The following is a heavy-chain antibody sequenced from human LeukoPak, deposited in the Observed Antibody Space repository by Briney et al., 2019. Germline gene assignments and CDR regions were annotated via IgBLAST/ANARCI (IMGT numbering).Heavy chain of an antibody. CDR2: TRNKANSYTT. CDR3: ARDRGDYYDSSTWYFDL. CDR1: GFTFSDHY. D-gene: IGHD3-22*01. Sequence: GGSLRLSCAASGFTFSDHYMDWVRQPPGKGLDWVGRTRNKANSYTTEYAASVKGRFTISRDDSKNSLYLQMNSLKTEDTAVYYCARDRGDYYDSSTWYFDLWGRGTLVTVSS. J-gene: IGHJ2*01. V-gene: IGHV3-72*01.